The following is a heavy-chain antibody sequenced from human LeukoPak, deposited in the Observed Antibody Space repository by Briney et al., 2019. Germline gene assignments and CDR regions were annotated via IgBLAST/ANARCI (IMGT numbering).Heavy chain of an antibody. D-gene: IGHD3-16*02. J-gene: IGHJ5*02. Sequence: SETLSLTCTVSGGSISSSSYYWGWIRQPPGKGLEWIGSMSYSGSTYYNPSLKSRVTISVATSKNQFSLKLSSVTAADTAVYYCASGDYVWGSYRSNWFDPWGQGTLVTVSS. CDR1: GGSISSSSYY. CDR2: MSYSGST. CDR3: ASGDYVWGSYRSNWFDP. V-gene: IGHV4-39*01.